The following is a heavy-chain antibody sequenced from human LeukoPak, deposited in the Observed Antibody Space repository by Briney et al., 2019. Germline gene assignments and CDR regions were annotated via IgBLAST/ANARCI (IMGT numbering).Heavy chain of an antibody. Sequence: GGSLRLSCVVSGFNFGSHEMSWVRQAPGKGLEWVSYIGGSGSPTHYADSVKGRFTVSRDNAKNSLYLQLNNLRAEDTAVYYCAREIIPTPDTFDIWGQGTVVTVPS. CDR2: IGGSGSPT. CDR1: GFNFGSHE. D-gene: IGHD2-15*01. CDR3: AREIIPTPDTFDI. J-gene: IGHJ3*02. V-gene: IGHV3-48*03.